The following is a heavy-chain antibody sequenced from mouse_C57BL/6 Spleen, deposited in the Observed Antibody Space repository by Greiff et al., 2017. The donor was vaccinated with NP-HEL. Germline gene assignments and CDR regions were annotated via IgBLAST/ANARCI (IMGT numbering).Heavy chain of an antibody. V-gene: IGHV1-82*01. J-gene: IGHJ1*03. Sequence: QVQLQQSGPELVKPGASVKISCKASGYAFSSSWMNWVKQRPGKGLEWIGRIYPGDGDTHYNGKFKGKATLTADKSSSTAYMQLSSLTSEDSAVYFCARSYGSREYFDVWGTGTTVTVSS. CDR3: ARSYGSREYFDV. CDR1: GYAFSSSW. CDR2: IYPGDGDT. D-gene: IGHD1-1*01.